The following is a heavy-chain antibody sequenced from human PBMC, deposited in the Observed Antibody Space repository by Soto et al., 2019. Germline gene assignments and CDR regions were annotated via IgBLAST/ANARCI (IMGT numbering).Heavy chain of an antibody. CDR3: ARGRYCLTGRCFPNWFDS. V-gene: IGHV4-30-4*01. D-gene: IGHD2-15*01. Sequence: LSLTCSVSGDSISTVDYFWAWIRQPPGQALEYIGYIYKRTTTYYNPSFESRVAISLDTSKSQFSLNVTSVTAADTAVYFCARGRYCLTGRCFPNWFDSWGQGTLVTVSS. CDR1: GDSISTVDYF. CDR2: IYKRTTT. J-gene: IGHJ5*01.